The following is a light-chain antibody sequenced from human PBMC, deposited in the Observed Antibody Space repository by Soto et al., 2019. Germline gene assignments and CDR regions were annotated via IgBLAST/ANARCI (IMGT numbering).Light chain of an antibody. J-gene: IGKJ4*01. CDR2: GAS. V-gene: IGKV3-20*01. CDR1: QSVSSSY. Sequence: DIVLTQSPGTLSLSPGERATLSCRASQSVSSSYLAWYQQKPCQAPRLLIYGASSRSTGIPDRFSGSGSGTDFTLTISRLEPEDFAVYYCQQYGSSLLTFGGGTKVEIK. CDR3: QQYGSSLLT.